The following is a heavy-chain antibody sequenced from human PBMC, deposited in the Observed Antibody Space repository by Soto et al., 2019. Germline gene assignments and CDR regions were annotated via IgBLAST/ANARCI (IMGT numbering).Heavy chain of an antibody. J-gene: IGHJ3*02. CDR3: AILMTTVTTGDAFDI. CDR2: ISAYNGNT. CDR1: GYTFTSYG. Sequence: ASGKVSCKASGYTFTSYGISWVRQAPGQGLEWMGWISAYNGNTNYAQKLQGRVTMTTDTSTSTAYMELRSLRSDDTAVYYCAILMTTVTTGDAFDIWGQGTMVTVSS. D-gene: IGHD4-17*01. V-gene: IGHV1-18*01.